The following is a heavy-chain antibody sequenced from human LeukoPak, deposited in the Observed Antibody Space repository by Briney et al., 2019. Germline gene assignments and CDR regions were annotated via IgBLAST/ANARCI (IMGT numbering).Heavy chain of an antibody. CDR3: AKSLGNYYDSSGYFRYYFDY. Sequence: PGGSLRLSCAASGFTFSSYAMSWVRQAPGKGPEWVSAISGSGGSTYYADSVKGRFTISRDNSKNTLYLQMNSLRAEDTAVYYCAKSLGNYYDSSGYFRYYFDYWGQGTLVTVSS. D-gene: IGHD3-22*01. CDR2: ISGSGGST. V-gene: IGHV3-23*01. J-gene: IGHJ4*02. CDR1: GFTFSSYA.